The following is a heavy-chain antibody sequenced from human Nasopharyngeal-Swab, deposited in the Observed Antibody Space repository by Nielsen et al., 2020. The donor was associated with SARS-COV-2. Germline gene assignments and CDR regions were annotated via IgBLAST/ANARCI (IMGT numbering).Heavy chain of an antibody. CDR3: ASRRYYYGSGSYSLDY. J-gene: IGHJ4*02. D-gene: IGHD3-10*01. V-gene: IGHV4-34*01. CDR2: INHSGST. Sequence: WIRQPPGKGLEWIGEINHSGSTNYNPSLKSRVTISVDTSKNQFSLKLSSVTAADTAVYYCASRRYYYGSGSYSLDYWGQGTLVTVSS.